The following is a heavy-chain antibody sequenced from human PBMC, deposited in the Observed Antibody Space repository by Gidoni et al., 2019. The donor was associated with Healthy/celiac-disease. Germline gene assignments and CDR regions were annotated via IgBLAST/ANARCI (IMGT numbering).Heavy chain of an antibody. CDR2: IIPILGIA. D-gene: IGHD6-19*01. J-gene: IGHJ4*02. CDR3: ARVAGRLGGYSSGPYYFDY. V-gene: IGHV1-69*04. Sequence: KKPGSSVKVSCKASGGTFSSYAISWVRQAPGQGLEWMGRIIPILGIANYAQKFQGRVTITADKSTSTAYMELSSLRSEDTAVYYCARVAGRLGGYSSGPYYFDYWGQGTLVTVSS. CDR1: GGTFSSYA.